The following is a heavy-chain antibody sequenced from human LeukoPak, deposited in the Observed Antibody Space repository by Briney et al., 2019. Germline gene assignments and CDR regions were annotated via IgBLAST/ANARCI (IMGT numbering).Heavy chain of an antibody. CDR2: IYYSGST. CDR3: ARAVPNYDILTGSFDY. D-gene: IGHD3-9*01. CDR1: GGSISSGGYY. Sequence: SETLSLTCTVSGGSISSGGYYWSWIRQHPGKGLEWIGYIYYSGSTYYNPSLKSRVTISVDTSKNQFSLKLSSVTAADTAVFYCARAVPNYDILTGSFDYWGQGTLVTVSS. J-gene: IGHJ4*02. V-gene: IGHV4-31*03.